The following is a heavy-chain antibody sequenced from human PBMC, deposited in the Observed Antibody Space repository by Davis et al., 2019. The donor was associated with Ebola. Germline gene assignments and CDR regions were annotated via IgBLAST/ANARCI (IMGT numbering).Heavy chain of an antibody. CDR1: GDSVSGGSTA. D-gene: IGHD6-19*01. V-gene: IGHV6-1*01. CDR3: AYGWLRGKFDP. J-gene: IGHJ5*02. CDR2: TYFSSKWYH. Sequence: PSETLPLTCAISGDSVSGGSTAWNWIRQSPLRGLEWLGRTYFSSKWYHDYAVSVSSRITINPDTSKNQFSLQLNSVTPEDTAVYYCAYGWLRGKFDPWGQGTLVTVSS.